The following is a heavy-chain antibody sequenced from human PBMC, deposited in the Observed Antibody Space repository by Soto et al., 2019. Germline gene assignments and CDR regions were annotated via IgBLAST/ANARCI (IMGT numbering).Heavy chain of an antibody. CDR3: ARGYGSGSYYPKYNWFDP. J-gene: IGHJ5*02. CDR1: GFTFSSYG. Sequence: GGSLRLSCAASGFTFSSYGMHWVRQAPGKGLEWVAVIWYDGSNKYYADSVKGRFTISRDNSKNTLYLQMNSLRAEDTAVYYCARGYGSGSYYPKYNWFDPWGQGTLVTVSS. CDR2: IWYDGSNK. V-gene: IGHV3-33*01. D-gene: IGHD3-10*01.